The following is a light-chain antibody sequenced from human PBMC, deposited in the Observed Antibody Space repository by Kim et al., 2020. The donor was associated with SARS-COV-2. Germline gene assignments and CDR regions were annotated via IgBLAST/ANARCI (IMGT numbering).Light chain of an antibody. Sequence: RPTATLTCTGNSNNVGNQGASWLQHHQGHPPKVLSYRSNNRPSGISERFSASRSGNTASLTVTGLQPEDEADYYCSAWDSSLNAVVFGGGTQLTVL. CDR1: SNNVGNQG. J-gene: IGLJ2*01. CDR2: RSN. CDR3: SAWDSSLNAVV. V-gene: IGLV10-54*04.